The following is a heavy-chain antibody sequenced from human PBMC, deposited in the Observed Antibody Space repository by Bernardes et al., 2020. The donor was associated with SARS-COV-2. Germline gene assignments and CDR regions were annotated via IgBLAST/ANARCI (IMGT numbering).Heavy chain of an antibody. CDR2: FDPEDGET. V-gene: IGHV1-24*01. D-gene: IGHD6-19*01. Sequence: ASVKVSCKVSGYTLTELSMHWVRQAPGKGLEWMGGFDPEDGETIYAQKFQGRVTMTEDTSTDTAYMELSSLRSEDTAVYYCATPLPRAVAGPYLEGAFDIWGPRGVDGELPLDYWGHGTLVTVSS. J-gene: IGHJ4*03. CDR3: ATPLPRAVAGPYLEGAFDIWGPRGVDGELPLDY. CDR1: GYTLTELS.